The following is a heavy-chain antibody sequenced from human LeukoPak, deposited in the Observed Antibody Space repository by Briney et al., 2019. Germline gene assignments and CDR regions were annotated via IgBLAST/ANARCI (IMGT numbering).Heavy chain of an antibody. J-gene: IGHJ4*02. D-gene: IGHD5-12*01. CDR1: GGSISSSSYY. CDR3: ASVLYGYGY. Sequence: SETLSLTCTVSGGSISSSSYYWGWIRQPPGKGLEWIGSIYYSGSTYYNPSLKSRVTISVDTSKNQFSLKLSSVTAADTAVYYCASVLYGYGYWGQGTLVTVSS. V-gene: IGHV4-39*07. CDR2: IYYSGST.